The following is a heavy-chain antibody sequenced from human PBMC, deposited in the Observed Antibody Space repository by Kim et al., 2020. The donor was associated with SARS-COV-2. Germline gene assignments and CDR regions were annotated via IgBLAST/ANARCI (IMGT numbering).Heavy chain of an antibody. CDR1: GFTFSGYW. CDR2: IKQDGSEK. V-gene: IGHV3-7*01. J-gene: IGHJ5*02. CDR3: SSRPA. Sequence: GGSLRLSCAASGFTFSGYWMTWVRQAPGKGLEWVANIKQDGSEKHYVDSVKGRFTISRDNAKNSLYLQMNSLRTEDTAVYYCSSRPAWGQGNLVTVSS.